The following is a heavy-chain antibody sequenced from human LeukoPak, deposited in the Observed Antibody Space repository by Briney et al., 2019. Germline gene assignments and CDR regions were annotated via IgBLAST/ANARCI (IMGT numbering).Heavy chain of an antibody. J-gene: IGHJ4*02. CDR3: AIARYKRRTMTTVTTFDY. Sequence: SETLSLTCTVSGGSISSYYWSWIRQPPGKGLEWIGYIYYSGSTNYNPSLKSRVTISVDTSKNQFSLKLSSVTAADTAVYYCAIARYKRRTMTTVTTFDYWGQGTLVTVSS. CDR2: IYYSGST. CDR1: GGSISSYY. D-gene: IGHD4-17*01. V-gene: IGHV4-59*01.